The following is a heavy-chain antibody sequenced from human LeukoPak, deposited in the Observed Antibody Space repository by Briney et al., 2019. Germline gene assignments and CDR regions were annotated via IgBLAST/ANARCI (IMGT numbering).Heavy chain of an antibody. Sequence: SETLSLTCTVSGGSISSYYWSWIRQPPGKGLEWIGYIYYSGSTNYNPSLKSRVTISVDTSKNQFSLKLSSVIAADTAVYYCARHGYSYGFDYWGQGTLVTVSS. CDR3: ARHGYSYGFDY. V-gene: IGHV4-59*08. J-gene: IGHJ4*02. CDR1: GGSISSYY. D-gene: IGHD5-18*01. CDR2: IYYSGST.